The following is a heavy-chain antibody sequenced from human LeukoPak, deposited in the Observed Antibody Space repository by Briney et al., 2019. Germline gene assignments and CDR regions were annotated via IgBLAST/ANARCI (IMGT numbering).Heavy chain of an antibody. J-gene: IGHJ4*02. CDR3: AREGYDSSGYYFVYYFDY. CDR2: IRYDGSNK. V-gene: IGHV3-30*02. D-gene: IGHD3-22*01. CDR1: GFTFSSYG. Sequence: GGSLRLSCAASGFTFSSYGMHWVRQAPGKGLEWVAFIRYDGSNKYYADSVKGRFAISRDNSENTLYLQLNSLRPEDTALYYCAREGYDSSGYYFVYYFDYWGQGTLVTVSS.